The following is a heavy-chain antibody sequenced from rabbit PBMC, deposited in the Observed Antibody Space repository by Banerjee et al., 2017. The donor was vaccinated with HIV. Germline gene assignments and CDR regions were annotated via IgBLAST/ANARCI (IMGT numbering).Heavy chain of an antibody. CDR1: GFSFSSGY. CDR2: IYADSSGKT. CDR3: ARSVSASGYWNDL. J-gene: IGHJ4*01. V-gene: IGHV1S45*01. Sequence: LVKPEGSLPLTCTASGFSFSSGYMSWVRQAPGKGLEWIACIYADSSGKTVYASWAKGRFTISKTSSTTVTLQMTSLTAADTATYFCARSVSASGYWNDLWGPGPWSPS. D-gene: IGHD1-1*01.